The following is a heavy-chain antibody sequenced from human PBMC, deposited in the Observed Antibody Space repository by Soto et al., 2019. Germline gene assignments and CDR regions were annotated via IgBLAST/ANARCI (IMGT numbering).Heavy chain of an antibody. V-gene: IGHV3-21*01. CDR2: ISSSSSYI. CDR1: GFTFSSYS. D-gene: IGHD3-22*01. Sequence: EVQLVESGGGLVKPGGSLRLSCAASGFTFSSYSMNWVRQAPGKGLEWVSSISSSSSYIYYADSVKGRFTISRDNAKNSLYLQMNSLRAEDTAVYYCARDRANYYDSREYYYYYGMDVWGQGTTVTVSS. J-gene: IGHJ6*02. CDR3: ARDRANYYDSREYYYYYGMDV.